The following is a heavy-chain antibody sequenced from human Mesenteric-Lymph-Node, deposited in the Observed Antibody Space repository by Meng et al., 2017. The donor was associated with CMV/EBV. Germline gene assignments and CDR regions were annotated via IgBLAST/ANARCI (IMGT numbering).Heavy chain of an antibody. J-gene: IGHJ4*02. CDR3: ARRGGATTDY. CDR2: INTNTGNP. Sequence: ACGYSFNNYGMNWVRQAPGQGLEWMGWINTNTGNPTYAKDFTGRFVFSLDTSVSTAYLQISSLEAEDTAVYYCARRGGATTDYWGQGTLVTVSS. D-gene: IGHD1-26*01. CDR1: GYSFNNYG. V-gene: IGHV7-4-1*02.